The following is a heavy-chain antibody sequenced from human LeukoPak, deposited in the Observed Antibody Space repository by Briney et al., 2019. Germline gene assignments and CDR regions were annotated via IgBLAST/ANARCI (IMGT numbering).Heavy chain of an antibody. V-gene: IGHV3-15*01. Sequence: PGGSLRLSCAASGFTFSNAWMSWVRQAPGKGLEWVGRIKSKADGGTTHYAAPVTSRFTISRDDSKNTLYLQMNSLKTEDTAVYCCTTSEWELLRFYYYYMDVWGKGTTVAVSS. CDR2: IKSKADGGTT. D-gene: IGHD1-26*01. J-gene: IGHJ6*03. CDR1: GFTFSNAW. CDR3: TTSEWELLRFYYYYMDV.